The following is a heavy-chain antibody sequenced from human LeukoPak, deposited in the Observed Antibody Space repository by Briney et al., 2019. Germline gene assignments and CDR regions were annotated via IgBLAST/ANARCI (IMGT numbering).Heavy chain of an antibody. CDR2: IYYSGST. CDR1: GGSISSYY. Sequence: LETLSLTCTVSGGSISSYYWSWIRQPPGKGLEWIGYIYYSGSTNYNPSLKSRVTISVDTSKNQFSLKLTSVTAADTAVYYCARAHRLVLHYFDSWGQGTLITVSS. D-gene: IGHD2-15*01. J-gene: IGHJ4*02. CDR3: ARAHRLVLHYFDS. V-gene: IGHV4-59*12.